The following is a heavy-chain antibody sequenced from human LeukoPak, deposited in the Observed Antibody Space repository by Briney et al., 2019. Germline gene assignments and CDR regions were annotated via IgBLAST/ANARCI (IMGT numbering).Heavy chain of an antibody. Sequence: SETLSLTCTVSGYSISSGYYWGWIRQPPGKGLEWIGSIYHSGSTYYNPSLKRRVTISVDTSKNQFSLKLSSVTAADTAVYYCARLGRGPRYYDFWSGYSLFDPWGQGTLVTVSS. CDR2: IYHSGST. V-gene: IGHV4-38-2*02. J-gene: IGHJ5*02. CDR1: GYSISSGYY. D-gene: IGHD3-3*01. CDR3: ARLGRGPRYYDFWSGYSLFDP.